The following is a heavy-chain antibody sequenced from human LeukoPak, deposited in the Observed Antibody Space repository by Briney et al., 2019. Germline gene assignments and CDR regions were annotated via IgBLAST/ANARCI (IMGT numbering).Heavy chain of an antibody. Sequence: ASVKVSCKASGYTFTSYGISWVRQAPGQGLEWMGCISAYNGNTNYAQKLQGRVTMTTDTSTSTAYMELRSLRSDDTAVYYCARYWDSSSWAPLNWFDPWGQGTLVTVSS. CDR3: ARYWDSSSWAPLNWFDP. D-gene: IGHD6-13*01. CDR2: ISAYNGNT. J-gene: IGHJ5*02. CDR1: GYTFTSYG. V-gene: IGHV1-18*01.